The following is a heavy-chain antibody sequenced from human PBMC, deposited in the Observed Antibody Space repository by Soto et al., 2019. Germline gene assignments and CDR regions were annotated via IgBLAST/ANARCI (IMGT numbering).Heavy chain of an antibody. Sequence: ASVKVSCKASGYTFTSYGISWVRQAPGQGLEWMGWISAYNGNTNYAQKLQGRVTMTRNTSISTAYMELSSLRSEDTAVYYCAREREYSGYDYSDYWGQGTLVTVSS. D-gene: IGHD5-12*01. CDR2: ISAYNGNT. CDR3: AREREYSGYDYSDY. CDR1: GYTFTSYG. V-gene: IGHV1-18*01. J-gene: IGHJ4*02.